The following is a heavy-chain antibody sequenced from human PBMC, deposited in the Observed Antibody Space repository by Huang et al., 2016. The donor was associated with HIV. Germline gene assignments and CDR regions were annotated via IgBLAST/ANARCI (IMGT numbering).Heavy chain of an antibody. Sequence: QVQLLQSGAEVKKPGSSVKVSCKASGGPFRSYSIAWVRQAPRQGLEWMASLMHVLESPNYAQKVQGRVRVTADESTSTVYMELRDLRPDDTAVYFCARGSLEYSVSSSLDYWGQGTHVTVSS. D-gene: IGHD4-4*01. J-gene: IGHJ4*02. CDR2: LMHVLESP. V-gene: IGHV1-69*13. CDR1: GGPFRSYS. CDR3: ARGSLEYSVSSSLDY.